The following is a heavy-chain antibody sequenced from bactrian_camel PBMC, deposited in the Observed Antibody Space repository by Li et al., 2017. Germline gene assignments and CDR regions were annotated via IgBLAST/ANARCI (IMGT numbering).Heavy chain of an antibody. CDR3: AVGKVGVDCRSLNGGDFEY. CDR2: LAAVGTVG. Sequence: HVQLVESGGGSVQAGGSLTISCQASSKIAFMAWFRQFPGKEREAVAALAAVGTVGYYADSVKGRFFISRDSAKNTVTLQMNSLRPEDTAKYYCAVGKVGVDCRSLNGGDFEYWGQGTQVTVS. J-gene: IGHJ4*01. V-gene: IGHV3S53*01. CDR1: SKIAF. D-gene: IGHD1*01.